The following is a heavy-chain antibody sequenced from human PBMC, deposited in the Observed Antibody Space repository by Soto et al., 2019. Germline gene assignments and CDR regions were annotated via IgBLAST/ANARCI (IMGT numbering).Heavy chain of an antibody. J-gene: IGHJ4*02. CDR2: ISYDGSNT. D-gene: IGHD3-22*01. CDR1: GFTFSSYA. CDR3: ARDREMIVVVKTLDY. Sequence: PGGSLRLSCAASGFTFSSYAMSWVRQAPGKGLEWVSVISYDGSNTYYADSVKGRFTISRDNSKNTLYLQMNSLRAEDTAVYYCARDREMIVVVKTLDYWGQGTLVTVSS. V-gene: IGHV3-30-3*01.